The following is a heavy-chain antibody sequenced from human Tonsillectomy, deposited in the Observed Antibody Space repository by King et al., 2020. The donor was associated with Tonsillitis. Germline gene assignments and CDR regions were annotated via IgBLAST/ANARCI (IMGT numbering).Heavy chain of an antibody. CDR3: AKVGATGWDAFDI. CDR1: GFTFSSYA. Sequence: VQLVESGGGLVQPGGSLRLSCAASGFTFSSYAMSWVRQAPGKGLAWVSSITGSGSGRNSYYADSGNVRFTISRDNSKNTLFLQRNSLRAEATAVYYCAKVGATGWDAFDIWGQGTMVTVSS. V-gene: IGHV3-23*04. J-gene: IGHJ3*02. CDR2: ITGSGSGRNS. D-gene: IGHD1-26*01.